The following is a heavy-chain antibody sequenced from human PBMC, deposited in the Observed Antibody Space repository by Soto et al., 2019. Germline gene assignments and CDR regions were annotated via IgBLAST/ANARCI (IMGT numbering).Heavy chain of an antibody. V-gene: IGHV4-31*03. J-gene: IGHJ5*02. D-gene: IGHD3-10*01. CDR2: IYYSGST. CDR1: GGSISSGCYY. CDR3: ARGADYYGSGSSHGWFDP. Sequence: PSETLSLTGTVSGGSISSGCYYWSWIRQHPGKGLEWIGYIYYSGSTYYNPSLKSRVTISVDTSKNQFSLKLSSVTAADTAVYYCARGADYYGSGSSHGWFDPWGQGTLVTVCS.